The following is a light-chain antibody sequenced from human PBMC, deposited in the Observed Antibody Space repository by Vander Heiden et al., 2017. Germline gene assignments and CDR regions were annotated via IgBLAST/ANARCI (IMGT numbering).Light chain of an antibody. V-gene: IGKV1-33*01. CDR1: QDISNY. J-gene: IGKJ3*01. CDR3: QQDNNLFT. CDR2: DAS. Sequence: DIQMTQSPPSLSASVGDRVTITCQASQDISNYLNWYQQKPGKAPKLLIYDASNWETGVPSRFSGSGSGTDFTFTISSLQPEDLATYYWQQDNNLFTFGHGTKVDIK.